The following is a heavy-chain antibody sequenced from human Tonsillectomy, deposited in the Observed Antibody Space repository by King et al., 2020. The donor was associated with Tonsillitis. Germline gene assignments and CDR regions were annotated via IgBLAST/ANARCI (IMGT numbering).Heavy chain of an antibody. V-gene: IGHV4-31*03. CDR1: GGSISSGGYY. J-gene: IGHJ4*02. CDR2: IYHSGST. CDR3: ARVYYYGSGSYLYHFDY. D-gene: IGHD3-10*01. Sequence: QLQESGPGLVKPSQTLSLTCTVSGGSISSGGYYWSWIRQHPGKGLEWIGYIYHSGSTYYNLSLKSRVTISVDTSKNQFSLKLSSVTAADTAVYYCARVYYYGSGSYLYHFDYWGQGTLVTVSS.